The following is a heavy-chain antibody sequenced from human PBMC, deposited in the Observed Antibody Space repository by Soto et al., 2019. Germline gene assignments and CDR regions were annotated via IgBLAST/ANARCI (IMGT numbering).Heavy chain of an antibody. CDR3: ARAPGGYCSGGSCKSFDY. CDR2: INHSGST. J-gene: IGHJ4*02. V-gene: IGHV4-34*01. CDR1: GGSFSGYY. D-gene: IGHD2-15*01. Sequence: SETLSLTCAVYGGSFSGYYWSWIRQPPGKGLEWIGEINHSGSTNYNPSLKSRVTISVDTSKNQFSLKLSSVTAADTAVYYCARAPGGYCSGGSCKSFDYWGQGTLVTVSS.